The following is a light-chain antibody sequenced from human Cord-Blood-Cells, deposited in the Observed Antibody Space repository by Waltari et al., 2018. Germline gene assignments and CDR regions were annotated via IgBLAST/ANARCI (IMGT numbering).Light chain of an antibody. CDR2: AAS. CDR3: QKYNSAPLT. V-gene: IGKV1-27*01. J-gene: IGKJ4*01. Sequence: DIQMTQSPSSLSASVGDRVTITCRASQGISNYLAWYQQKPGKVPKLLIYAASTLQSGVPSRFSGSGSGTDFTLTIGLQPEDVATYYCQKYNSAPLTFGGGTKVEIK. CDR1: QGISNY.